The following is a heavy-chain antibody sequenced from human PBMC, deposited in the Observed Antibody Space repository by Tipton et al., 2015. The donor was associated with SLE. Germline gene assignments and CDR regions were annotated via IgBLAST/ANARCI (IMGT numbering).Heavy chain of an antibody. J-gene: IGHJ6*03. V-gene: IGHV4-30-4*02. CDR1: GGSISSGDYY. Sequence: TLSLTCTVSGGSISSGDYYWSWIRQPPGKGLEWIGYIYYSGSTYYNPSLKSRVTISVDTSKNQFSLNLSSVTAADTAVYYCARENWAGTTPYYYYYMDVWGKGTTVTVSS. CDR3: ARENWAGTTPYYYYYMDV. D-gene: IGHD1-14*01. CDR2: IYYSGST.